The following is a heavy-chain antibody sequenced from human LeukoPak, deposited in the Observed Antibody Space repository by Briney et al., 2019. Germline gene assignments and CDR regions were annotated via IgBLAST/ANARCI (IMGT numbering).Heavy chain of an antibody. CDR1: GYTFTSYG. CDR2: ISAYNGNT. J-gene: IGHJ5*02. Sequence: GESLKISCKASGYTFTSYGISWVRQAPGQGLEWMGWISAYNGNTNYAQKLQGRVTMTTDTSTSTAYMELRSLRSDDTAVYYCARGAGVVITQRRNWFDPWGQGTLVTVSS. V-gene: IGHV1-18*01. D-gene: IGHD3-22*01. CDR3: ARGAGVVITQRRNWFDP.